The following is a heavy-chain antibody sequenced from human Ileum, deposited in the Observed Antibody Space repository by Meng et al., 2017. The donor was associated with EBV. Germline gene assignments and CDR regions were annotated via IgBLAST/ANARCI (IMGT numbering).Heavy chain of an antibody. CDR2: MSYSGST. V-gene: IGHV4-61*01. Sequence: HRQESGPRLGKPSETPSLTCTCSGGSVSSVHSFWTWIRQPPGKGLEWIGYMSYSGSTNYSPPLESRVTISVDTSKNQFSLKLSSVTAADTAVYYCAGDPHSGSPHWGQGTLVTVSS. J-gene: IGHJ4*02. D-gene: IGHD1-26*01. CDR3: AGDPHSGSPH. CDR1: GGSVSSVHSF.